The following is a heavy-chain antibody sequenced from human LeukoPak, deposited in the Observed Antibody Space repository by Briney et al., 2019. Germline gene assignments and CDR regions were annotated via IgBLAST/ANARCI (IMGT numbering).Heavy chain of an antibody. V-gene: IGHV1-18*01. J-gene: IGHJ6*03. CDR1: GYTFTSYG. CDR2: ISAYNGNT. D-gene: IGHD6-6*01. Sequence: ASVKLSCKASGYTFTSYGISWVRQAPGQQLEWMGWISAYNGNTNYAQKLQGRVTMTTDTYTSTAYMELRSLRSDDTAVYYCARDCSSEGPNYYYMDVWGKGTTVTVSS. CDR3: ARDCSSEGPNYYYMDV.